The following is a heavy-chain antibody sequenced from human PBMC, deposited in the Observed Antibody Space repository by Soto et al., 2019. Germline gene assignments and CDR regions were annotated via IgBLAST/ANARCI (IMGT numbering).Heavy chain of an antibody. Sequence: ASVKVSCKASGYTFTSYGISWVRQAPGQGLEWMGWISAYNGNTNYAQKLQGRVTMTTDTSTSTAYMELRSLRSDDTAVYYCARVNPAVAAGGLVGYWGQGTLVTVSS. D-gene: IGHD6-19*01. CDR2: ISAYNGNT. J-gene: IGHJ4*02. CDR3: ARVNPAVAAGGLVGY. CDR1: GYTFTSYG. V-gene: IGHV1-18*04.